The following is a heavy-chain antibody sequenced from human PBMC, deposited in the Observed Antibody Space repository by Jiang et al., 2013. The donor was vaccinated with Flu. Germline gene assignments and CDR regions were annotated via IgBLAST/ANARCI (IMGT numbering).Heavy chain of an antibody. D-gene: IGHD6-19*01. CDR1: DDYA. V-gene: IGHV3-9*01. Sequence: DDYAMHWARQAPGKGLDGSQGITWNSGTLGYADSVRGRFTISRDNAKESLFLQMDSLRAEDTAVYYCAKDISVAGVGLDYWGQGTLVTVSS. CDR3: AKDISVAGVGLDY. CDR2: ITWNSGTL. J-gene: IGHJ4*02.